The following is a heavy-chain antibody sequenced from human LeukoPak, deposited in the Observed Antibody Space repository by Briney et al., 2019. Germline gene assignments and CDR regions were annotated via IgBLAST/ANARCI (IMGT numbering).Heavy chain of an antibody. CDR1: GYTFTSYD. Sequence: GASVKVSCKASGYTFTSYDINWVRQATGQGLEWMGWMNPNSGNTGYAQKFQGRVTMTRNTSISTAYMELSSLRSEDTAVYYCARDRQYSGSYRFDYWGQGTLVTVSS. V-gene: IGHV1-8*01. CDR2: MNPNSGNT. J-gene: IGHJ4*02. CDR3: ARDRQYSGSYRFDY. D-gene: IGHD1-26*01.